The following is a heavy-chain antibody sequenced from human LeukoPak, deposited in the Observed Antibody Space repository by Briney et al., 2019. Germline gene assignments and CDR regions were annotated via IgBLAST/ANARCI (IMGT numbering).Heavy chain of an antibody. J-gene: IGHJ6*02. V-gene: IGHV3-23*01. CDR2: ISGSGGST. Sequence: GGSLRLSCAASGFTFSSYAMSWVRQAPGKGLEWVSAISGSGGSTYYADSVKGRFTISRDNSKNTLYLRMNSLRAGVTVVYYTVPTYYYYGMDVWGQGATVSVSS. CDR3: VPTYYYYGMDV. D-gene: IGHD4-17*01. CDR1: GFTFSSYA.